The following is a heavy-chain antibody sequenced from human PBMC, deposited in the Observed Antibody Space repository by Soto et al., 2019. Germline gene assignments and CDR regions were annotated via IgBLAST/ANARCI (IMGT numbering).Heavy chain of an antibody. J-gene: IGHJ5*02. CDR3: ARSTVTTPFWFDP. CDR1: GFTFSSYE. D-gene: IGHD4-17*01. V-gene: IGHV3-48*03. CDR2: ISSSGSTI. Sequence: GGSLRLSCAASGFTFSSYEMNWVRQAPGKGLEWVSYISSSGSTIYYADSVKGRFTISRDNAKNSLYLQMNSLRAEDTAVYYCARSTVTTPFWFDPWGQGTLVTVSS.